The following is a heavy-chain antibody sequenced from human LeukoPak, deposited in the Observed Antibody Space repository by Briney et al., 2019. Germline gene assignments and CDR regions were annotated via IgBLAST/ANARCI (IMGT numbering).Heavy chain of an antibody. D-gene: IGHD2-21*02. CDR1: GYSITSGYH. J-gene: IGHJ2*01. CDR2: IYYSGST. Sequence: SETLSLTCIVSGYSITSGYHWGWIRQTPGKGLEWIGYIYYSGSTNYNPSLKSRVTISVDTSKNQFSLKLSSVTAADTAVYYCARGVVVVTPQWYFDLWGRGTLVTVSS. V-gene: IGHV4-59*01. CDR3: ARGVVVVTPQWYFDL.